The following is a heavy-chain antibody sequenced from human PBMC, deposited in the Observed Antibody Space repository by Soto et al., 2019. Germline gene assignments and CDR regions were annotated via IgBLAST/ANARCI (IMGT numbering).Heavy chain of an antibody. D-gene: IGHD2-8*02. CDR3: ARGMTPPGAPAWYYFDS. V-gene: IGHV4-4*07. Sequence: SETLSLTCTVSGASITGSFFWSWIRQPAGKGLEWIGRFSLSGTTNYNPSLRSRVTMSADVSKNQFSLRLTSVTAADTALYYCARGMTPPGAPAWYYFDSWGQGTLVTVSS. CDR1: GASITGSFF. J-gene: IGHJ4*02. CDR2: FSLSGTT.